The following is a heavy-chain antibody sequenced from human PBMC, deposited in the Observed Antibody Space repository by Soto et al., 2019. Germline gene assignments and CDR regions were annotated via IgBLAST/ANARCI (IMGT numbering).Heavy chain of an antibody. CDR3: ATQGRTTTVCDF. J-gene: IGHJ4*02. CDR1: GYSFSTFA. V-gene: IGHV1-3*01. D-gene: IGHD4-4*01. Sequence: ASVKVSCKASGYSFSTFAIHWVRQAPGQRLEWMGWINAGNGDTKYSEKFQGRVTITGRTSASTAYMDLSSLRSEDTAVYYCATQGRTTTVCDFWGQGTLVTVSS. CDR2: INAGNGDT.